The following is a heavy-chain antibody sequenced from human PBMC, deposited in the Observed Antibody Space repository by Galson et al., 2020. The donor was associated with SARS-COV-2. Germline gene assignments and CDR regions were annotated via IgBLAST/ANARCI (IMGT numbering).Heavy chain of an antibody. CDR3: ARDTGAAYYDFWGYKYGMDV. CDR2: IKQDGSEK. V-gene: IGHV3-7*03. Sequence: GGSLRLSCAASGFTFSSYWMSWVRQAPGKGLEWVANIKQDGSEKYYVDSVKGRFTISRDNAKNSLYLQMNSLRAEDTAVYYCARDTGAAYYDFWGYKYGMDVWGQGTTVTVSS. D-gene: IGHD3-3*01. J-gene: IGHJ6*02. CDR1: GFTFSSYW.